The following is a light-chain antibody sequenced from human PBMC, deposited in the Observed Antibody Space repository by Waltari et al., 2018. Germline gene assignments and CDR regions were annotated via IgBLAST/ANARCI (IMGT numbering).Light chain of an antibody. V-gene: IGLV3-21*02. CDR1: NIGTDR. CDR2: DNT. J-gene: IGLJ2*01. Sequence: SYVLTQPPSFSVAPGGTATLTCRGDNIGTDRVHWYQQTPGQAPVLVVYDNTARPSGVPERFSGSKSENTATLTISRVEAGDQADYYCQVWDYNSNHVLFGGGTKVTVL. CDR3: QVWDYNSNHVL.